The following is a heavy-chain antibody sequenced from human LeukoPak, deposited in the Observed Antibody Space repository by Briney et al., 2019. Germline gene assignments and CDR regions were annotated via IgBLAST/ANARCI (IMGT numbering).Heavy chain of an antibody. CDR2: IFYTGST. Sequence: SETLSLTCAVSGGSINNYYWTWIRQPPGKGLEWIGYIFYTGSTNYSPSLKSRVTMSVDPSKNEVSLNLRSLTAADTAVYYCARGVAATGTFDYWGQGTLVTVSS. V-gene: IGHV4-59*01. CDR1: GGSINNYY. J-gene: IGHJ4*02. D-gene: IGHD2-15*01. CDR3: ARGVAATGTFDY.